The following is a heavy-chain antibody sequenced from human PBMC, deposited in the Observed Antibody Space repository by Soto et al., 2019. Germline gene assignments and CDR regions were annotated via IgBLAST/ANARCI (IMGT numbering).Heavy chain of an antibody. J-gene: IGHJ5*02. D-gene: IGHD2-2*01. CDR3: ARVVGGDIVVVPAASGFDP. Sequence: SETLSLTCTVSGGSISSGGYYWSWIRQHPGKGLEWIGYIYYSGSTYYNPSLKSRVTISVDTSKNQFSLKLSSVTAADTAVYYCARVVGGDIVVVPAASGFDPWGQGTLVTVSS. V-gene: IGHV4-31*02. CDR1: GGSISSGGYY. CDR2: IYYSGST.